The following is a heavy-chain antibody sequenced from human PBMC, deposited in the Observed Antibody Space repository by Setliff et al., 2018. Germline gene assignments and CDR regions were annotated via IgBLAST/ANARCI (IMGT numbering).Heavy chain of an antibody. CDR3: AREVWTIYDKSWSGYTDL. Sequence: GGSLRLSCAASGFTFSTYWMAWVRQAPGKGLEWVANIRQDESEKHYVDSVKGRFTISRDNAKNSLYLQMNSLRAEDTALYHCAREVWTIYDKSWSGYTDLWGQGTQVTVSS. V-gene: IGHV3-7*03. D-gene: IGHD3-3*01. CDR1: GFTFSTYW. J-gene: IGHJ5*02. CDR2: IRQDESEK.